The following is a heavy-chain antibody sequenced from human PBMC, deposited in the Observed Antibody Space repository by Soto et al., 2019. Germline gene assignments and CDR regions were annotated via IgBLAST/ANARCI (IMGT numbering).Heavy chain of an antibody. Sequence: GGSLRLSCAASGFTFSSYAMSWVRQAPGKGLEWVSAISGSGGSTYYADSVKGRFTISRDNSKNTLYLQMNSLRAEDTAVYYCAKELPAYCSGGSCPRWSFDYWGQGTLVTVSS. V-gene: IGHV3-23*01. J-gene: IGHJ4*02. D-gene: IGHD2-15*01. CDR3: AKELPAYCSGGSCPRWSFDY. CDR2: ISGSGGST. CDR1: GFTFSSYA.